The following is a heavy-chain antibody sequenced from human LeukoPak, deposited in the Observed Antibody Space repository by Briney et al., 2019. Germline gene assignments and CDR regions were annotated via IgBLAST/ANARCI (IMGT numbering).Heavy chain of an antibody. CDR3: ARDHSSGHFDH. Sequence: SETVSLTCTVSGGSISSYYWSWIRQPPGKGLEWIGYIYYSGSTNCNPSLKSRVTMSIDTSKNQFSLKLSIVTAADTAVYYCARDHSSGHFDHWGQGTLVTVSS. V-gene: IGHV4-59*01. D-gene: IGHD6-19*01. CDR1: GGSISSYY. J-gene: IGHJ4*02. CDR2: IYYSGST.